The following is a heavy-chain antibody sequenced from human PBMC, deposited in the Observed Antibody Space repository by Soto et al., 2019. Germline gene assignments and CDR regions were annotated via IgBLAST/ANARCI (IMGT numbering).Heavy chain of an antibody. D-gene: IGHD3-22*01. V-gene: IGHV4-39*01. CDR3: ASQSPDSSADYCVDY. J-gene: IGHJ4*02. CDR2: IYYSGST. Sequence: QLQLQESGPGLVKPSETLSLTCTVSGGSISRSSYYWGWLRQPPGKGLEWIGSIYYSGSTYYNPSPKSRVTISVDTSKIQFSLKLSSVTAADTAVYYCASQSPDSSADYCVDYWGQGTLVTVSS. CDR1: GGSISRSSYY.